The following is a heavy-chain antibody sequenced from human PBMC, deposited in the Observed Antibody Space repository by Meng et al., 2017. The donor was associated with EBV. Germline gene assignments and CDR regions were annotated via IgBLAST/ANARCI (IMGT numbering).Heavy chain of an antibody. CDR2: IPSDASHNK. CDR1: GCTCINYG. V-gene: IGHV3-30*18. CDR3: VKDLRGRFDP. J-gene: IGHJ5*02. Sequence: HGHRGESGGGVVLSCRCVRLSRAASGCTCINYGFNWPHQAPGKVTECVAVIPSDASHNKYHADSVKGRFTISRDNYTNTWYLLMNNLRTEDKAVYYCVKDLRGRFDPWGQGTLVTVSS. D-gene: IGHD5-24*01.